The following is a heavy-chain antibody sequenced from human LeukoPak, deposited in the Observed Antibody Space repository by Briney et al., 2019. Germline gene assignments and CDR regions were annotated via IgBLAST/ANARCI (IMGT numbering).Heavy chain of an antibody. CDR2: IRSQCYGEMS. CDR3: SLWREDLTGYYPLDF. Sequence: PGGSLRLSCSGSGFSFGDFALSWVRQAPGKGLEWRGLIRSQCYGEMSYYAAAVKGKFSRSGDQSQSNASLRIRSLRTENTAVYYFSLWREDLTGYYPLDFWGQGTLVSVSS. V-gene: IGHV3-49*04. J-gene: IGHJ4*02. CDR1: GFSFGDFA. D-gene: IGHD3-10*01.